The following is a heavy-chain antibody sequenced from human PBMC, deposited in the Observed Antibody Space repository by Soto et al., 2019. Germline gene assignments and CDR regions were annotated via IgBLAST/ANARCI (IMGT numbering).Heavy chain of an antibody. CDR2: IWYDGSNN. CDR3: ARVGYGDYEIDY. V-gene: IGHV3-33*01. D-gene: IGHD4-17*01. Sequence: QVLLVESGGGVVQPGRSLRLSCAASGFTFSNYAMHWVRQAPGKGLVWVAVIWYDGSNNYYADSVKGRFTISRDNSKNTLYLQMNSLRAEDTAVYYCARVGYGDYEIDYWGQGTLVTVSS. J-gene: IGHJ4*02. CDR1: GFTFSNYA.